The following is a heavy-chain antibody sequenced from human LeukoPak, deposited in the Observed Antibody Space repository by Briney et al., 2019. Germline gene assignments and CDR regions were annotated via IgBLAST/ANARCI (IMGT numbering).Heavy chain of an antibody. D-gene: IGHD2-2*02. V-gene: IGHV4-30-4*01. J-gene: IGHJ6*02. Sequence: SQTLSLTCTVSGGSISSGDYYWSWIRQPPGKGLEWIGYIYYSGSTYYNPSLKSRVTISVDTSKNQFSLKLSSVTAADTAVYYCARDPSRRYCSSTSCYTYYYYGMGVWGQGTTVTVSS. CDR1: GGSISSGDYY. CDR3: ARDPSRRYCSSTSCYTYYYYGMGV. CDR2: IYYSGST.